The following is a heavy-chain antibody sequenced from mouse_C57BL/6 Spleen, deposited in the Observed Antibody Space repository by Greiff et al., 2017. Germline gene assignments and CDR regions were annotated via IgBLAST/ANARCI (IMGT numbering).Heavy chain of an antibody. CDR3: ARSHDYGFAY. D-gene: IGHD2-4*01. J-gene: IGHJ3*01. CDR2: IHPNSGST. CDR1: GYTFTSYW. V-gene: IGHV1-64*01. Sequence: QVQLQQPGAELVKPGASVKLSCKASGYTFTSYWMHWVKQRPGHGLEWIGMIHPNSGSTNYNEKFKSKATLTVDKSSSTAYMQLSSLTSEDSAVYYCARSHDYGFAYWGQGTLVTVSA.